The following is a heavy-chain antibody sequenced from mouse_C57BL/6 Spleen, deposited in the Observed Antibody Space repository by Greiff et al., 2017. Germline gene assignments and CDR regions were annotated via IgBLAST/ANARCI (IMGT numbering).Heavy chain of an antibody. J-gene: IGHJ4*01. Sequence: VKLQQPGAELVRPGSSVKLSCKASGYTFTSYWMHWVKQRPIQGLEWIGNIDPSDSETHYNQKFKDKATLTVDKSSSTAYMQLSSLTSEDSAVYYCARGGVFYAMDYWGQGTSVTVSS. CDR2: IDPSDSET. V-gene: IGHV1-52*01. CDR1: GYTFTSYW. CDR3: ARGGVFYAMDY.